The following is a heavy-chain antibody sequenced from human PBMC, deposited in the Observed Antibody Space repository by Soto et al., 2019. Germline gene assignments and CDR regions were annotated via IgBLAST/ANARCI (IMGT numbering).Heavy chain of an antibody. CDR1: GGTFSSYA. V-gene: IGHV1-69*01. D-gene: IGHD2-15*01. CDR2: IIPSFGTA. CDR3: ARGYCSGGSCYSVAYYYYYGMDV. Sequence: QVQLVQSGAEVKKPGSSVKVSCKASGGTFSSYAISWVRQAPGQGLEWMGGIIPSFGTANYAQKFQGRVTITSDESTSTAYMELSSLRSEDTAVYYCARGYCSGGSCYSVAYYYYYGMDVWGQGTTVTVSS. J-gene: IGHJ6*02.